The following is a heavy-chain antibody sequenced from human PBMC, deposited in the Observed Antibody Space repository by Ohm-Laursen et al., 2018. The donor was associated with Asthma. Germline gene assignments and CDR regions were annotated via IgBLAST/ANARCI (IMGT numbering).Heavy chain of an antibody. CDR3: ARDSGSYHDHDAFDI. CDR2: ISTASSFI. V-gene: IGHV3-21*01. CDR1: GYTFSRYS. J-gene: IGHJ3*02. D-gene: IGHD1-26*01. Sequence: SLRLSCAASGYTFSRYSIHWVRQIPGKGLEWVASISTASSFIYYADSVRGRFTISRDNAKNSLYLQMNSLRAEDTAVYYCARDSGSYHDHDAFDIWGQGTMVTVSS.